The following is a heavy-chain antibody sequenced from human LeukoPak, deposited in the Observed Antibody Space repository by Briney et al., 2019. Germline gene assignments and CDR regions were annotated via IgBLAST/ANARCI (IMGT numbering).Heavy chain of an antibody. Sequence: SETLSLTWAVYGGSFSGYYWSWIRQPPGKGLEWIGEINHSGSTNYNPSLKSRVTISVDTSKNQFSLKLSSVTAADTAVYYCASRGRAVAGTYFDYWGQGTLVTVSS. CDR2: INHSGST. CDR3: ASRGRAVAGTYFDY. CDR1: GGSFSGYY. V-gene: IGHV4-34*01. J-gene: IGHJ4*02. D-gene: IGHD6-19*01.